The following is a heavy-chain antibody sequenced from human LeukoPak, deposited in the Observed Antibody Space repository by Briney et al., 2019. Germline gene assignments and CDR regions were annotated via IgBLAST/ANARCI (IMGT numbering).Heavy chain of an antibody. D-gene: IGHD2-15*01. CDR1: GLTFNIYP. CDR2: VWADGSNT. J-gene: IGHJ5*02. V-gene: IGHV3-33*01. Sequence: GGSLRLSCTASGLTFNIYPMHWVRQAPGKGLEWVGVVWADGSNTYYGDSVKGRFTISRDNSENTLYLQMNSLRIDDTAVYYCASGLPSEGYWLDTWGQGTLVTVSS. CDR3: ASGLPSEGYWLDT.